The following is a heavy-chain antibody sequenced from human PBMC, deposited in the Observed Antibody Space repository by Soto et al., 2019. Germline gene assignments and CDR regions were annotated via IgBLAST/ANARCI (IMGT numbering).Heavy chain of an antibody. D-gene: IGHD4-17*01. V-gene: IGHV1-18*04. CDR1: GYIFTTHG. J-gene: IGHJ6*02. CDR3: TRDPPFSEILRGTPLMDV. CDR2: ISAYNGDT. Sequence: QVQLVQSEAEVRKPGASVKVSCKASGYIFTTHGISWVRRAPGHGLEWMGWISAYNGDTHYVQRFQGRLTMTTDTSTSTAYMELRSLTSDDTAVYYCTRDPPFSEILRGTPLMDVWGQGTTVTVSS.